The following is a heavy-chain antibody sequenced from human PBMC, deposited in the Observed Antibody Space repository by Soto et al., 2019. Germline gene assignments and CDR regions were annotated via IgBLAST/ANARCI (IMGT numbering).Heavy chain of an antibody. J-gene: IGHJ6*02. CDR1: GGTFSTYS. Sequence: QVQLVQSGAEVKKPGSSVKVSCKPSGGTFSTYSISWVRQAPGQGLEWMGESLPIFGTSHYAQNFQGRVTITADESTSTLYMELSILRSDDTAVYYCARGGLYPKSSLYYGMDVWGQGTTVTVSS. CDR2: SLPIFGTS. CDR3: ARGGLYPKSSLYYGMDV. D-gene: IGHD2-8*01. V-gene: IGHV1-69*01.